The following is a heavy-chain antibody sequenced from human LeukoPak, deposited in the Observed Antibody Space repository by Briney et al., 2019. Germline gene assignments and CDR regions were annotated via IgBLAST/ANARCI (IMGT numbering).Heavy chain of an antibody. J-gene: IGHJ4*02. CDR1: GASVGSAGYY. V-gene: IGHV4-61*08. Sequence: PSETLSLTCTVSGASVGSAGYYWTWIRQPPGKGLEWIGYISYSGSTSSHPSLKSRVIISLDMSKSQFSLKLTSVTAADTAVYYCVRGYSGYPYYLDYWGQGTLVTVSS. D-gene: IGHD5-12*01. CDR3: VRGYSGYPYYLDY. CDR2: ISYSGST.